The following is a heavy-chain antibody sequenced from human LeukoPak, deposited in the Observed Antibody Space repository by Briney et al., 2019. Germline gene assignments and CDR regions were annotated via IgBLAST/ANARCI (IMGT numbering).Heavy chain of an antibody. J-gene: IGHJ4*02. CDR3: ARDGLRGDIVVVVAATRVGSFFDY. CDR2: ISSSSYI. CDR1: GFTFSSYW. V-gene: IGHV3-21*01. D-gene: IGHD2-15*01. Sequence: GGSLRLSCAASGFTFSSYWMSWVRQAPGKGLEWVSSISSSSYIYYADSVKGRFTISRDNAKNSLYLQMNSLRAEDTAVYYCARDGLRGDIVVVVAATRVGSFFDYWGQGTLVTVSS.